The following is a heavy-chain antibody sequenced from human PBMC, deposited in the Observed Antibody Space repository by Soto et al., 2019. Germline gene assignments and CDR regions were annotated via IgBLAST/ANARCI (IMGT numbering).Heavy chain of an antibody. CDR2: IKSKTDGGAT. CDR1: GFTFNDAW. CDR3: TTDRDDNGSGTFFDY. V-gene: IGHV3-15*07. D-gene: IGHD3-10*01. Sequence: GGSLRLSCAASGFTFNDAWMNWVRQAPGKGLEWVGRIKSKTDGGATDFAAPVKGRFTISRDDSKNTIYLQMNSLKTEDTAVYYCTTDRDDNGSGTFFDYWGQGALVTVSS. J-gene: IGHJ4*02.